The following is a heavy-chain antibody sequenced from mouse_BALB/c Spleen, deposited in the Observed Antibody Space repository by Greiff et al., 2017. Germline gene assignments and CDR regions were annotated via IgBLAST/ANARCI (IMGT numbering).Heavy chain of an antibody. CDR3: ARGDYEGGSFAY. V-gene: IGHV1-22*01. D-gene: IGHD2-4*01. Sequence: VQLQQPGPELVKPGASVKISCKTSGYTFTEYTMHWVKQSHGKSLEWIGGINPNNGGTSYNQKFKGKATLTVAKSSSTAYMELRSLTSEDSAVYYGARGDYEGGSFAYWGQGTLVTVSA. J-gene: IGHJ3*01. CDR2: INPNNGGT. CDR1: GYTFTEYT.